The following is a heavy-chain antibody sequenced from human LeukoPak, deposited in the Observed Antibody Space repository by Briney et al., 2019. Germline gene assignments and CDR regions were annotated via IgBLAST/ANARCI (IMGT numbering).Heavy chain of an antibody. CDR2: INPNSGGT. J-gene: IGHJ4*02. D-gene: IGHD1-26*01. V-gene: IGHV1-2*04. CDR1: GYTFTSYG. CDR3: ARGEGEFHSGSYPYYFDY. Sequence: ASVKVSCKASGYTFTSYGISWVRQAPGQGLEWMGWINPNSGGTNYAQKFQGWVTMTRDTSISTAYMELSRLRSDDTAVYYCARGEGEFHSGSYPYYFDYWGQGTLVTVSS.